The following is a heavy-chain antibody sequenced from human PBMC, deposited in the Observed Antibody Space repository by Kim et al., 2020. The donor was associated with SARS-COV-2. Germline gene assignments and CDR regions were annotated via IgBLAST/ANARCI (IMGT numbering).Heavy chain of an antibody. J-gene: IGHJ4*02. V-gene: IGHV4-31*02. D-gene: IGHD3-10*01. CDR3: ARVKGSGSYYPDY. Sequence: YNPSLKSRVTISVDTSKNQFSLKLSSVTAADTAVYYCARVKGSGSYYPDYWGQGTLVTVSS.